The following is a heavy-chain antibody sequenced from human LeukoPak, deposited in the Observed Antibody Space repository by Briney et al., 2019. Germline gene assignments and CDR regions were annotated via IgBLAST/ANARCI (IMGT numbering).Heavy chain of an antibody. J-gene: IGHJ3*02. V-gene: IGHV5-51*01. CDR1: GYSFTSYW. D-gene: IGHD6-19*01. CDR2: IYPGDSDT. Sequence: KGGESLKISCKGSGYSFTSYWIGWVRQMPGKGLEWMGIIYPGDSDTRYSPSFQGQVTISADKSISTAYLQWSSLKASDTAMYYCARQRMVAGPLLRGAFDIWGQGTMVTVSS. CDR3: ARQRMVAGPLLRGAFDI.